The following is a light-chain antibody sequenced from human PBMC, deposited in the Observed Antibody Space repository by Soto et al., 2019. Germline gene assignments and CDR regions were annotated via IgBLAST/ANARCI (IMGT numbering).Light chain of an antibody. Sequence: EIVLTQSPGALSLSPGEGATLSCRASQSVTSTYLAWYQHKPGQAPSLLIYDTSTRATGIPDRFSGSGSGTDFTLTISRLEPEDFAIYYCQQYGSSPYTFGQGTKLEIK. V-gene: IGKV3-20*01. CDR2: DTS. CDR1: QSVTSTY. J-gene: IGKJ2*01. CDR3: QQYGSSPYT.